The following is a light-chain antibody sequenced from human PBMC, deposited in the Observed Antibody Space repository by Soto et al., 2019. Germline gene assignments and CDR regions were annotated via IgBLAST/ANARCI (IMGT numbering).Light chain of an antibody. V-gene: IGLV2-14*01. CDR3: SSYTSSTTRV. CDR2: DVS. Sequence: SALTQPASVSGSPGQSITMSCTGTSSDVGDYNYVSWYQQHPGKAPKLMIYDVSNRPSGVSNRFSGSKSGSTASLTISGLQAEDEADYYCSSYTSSTTRVFGTGTKVTVL. CDR1: SSDVGDYNY. J-gene: IGLJ1*01.